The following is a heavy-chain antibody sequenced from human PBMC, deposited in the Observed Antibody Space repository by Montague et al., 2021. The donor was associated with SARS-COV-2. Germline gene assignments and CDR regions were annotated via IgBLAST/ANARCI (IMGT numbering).Heavy chain of an antibody. CDR3: ARIVSLVVPGDIPQMYYYGLDV. V-gene: IGHV2-26*01. CDR2: IFLNGEQ. J-gene: IGHJ6*02. D-gene: IGHD2-2*01. Sequence: PALVKPTQTLTLTCTVSGFSLNNGLGVTWVRQPPGRALEWLAHIFLNGEQSVSTSLKTRLTVSRDTSTSQVVLSMTNVDPFDTATYYCARIVSLVVPGDIPQMYYYGLDVWGQGTTVIVSS. CDR1: GFSLNNGLG.